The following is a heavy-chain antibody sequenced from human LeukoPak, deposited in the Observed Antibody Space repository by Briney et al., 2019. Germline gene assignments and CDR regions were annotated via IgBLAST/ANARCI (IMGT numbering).Heavy chain of an antibody. J-gene: IGHJ3*02. CDR3: ARSSGSNGPAFDI. V-gene: IGHV3-66*01. CDR2: IYSGGST. CDR1: GFTVSSNY. Sequence: GSLRLSCAASGFTVSSNYMSWVRQAPGKGLEWVSVIYSGGSTNYADSVKGRFTISRDNSKNTLYLQMNSLRAEDTAVYYCARSSGSNGPAFDIWGQGTMVTVSS. D-gene: IGHD3-10*01.